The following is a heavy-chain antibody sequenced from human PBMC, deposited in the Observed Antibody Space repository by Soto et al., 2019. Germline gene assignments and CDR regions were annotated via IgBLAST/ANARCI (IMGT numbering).Heavy chain of an antibody. Sequence: ASETLSLTCTVSGGSINTFYWSWVRQPAGKGLEWIGRIFSSGSTSFNPSLESRVAMSVDTSKNHFSLNLSSVAAADMAVYYCAREGSYSAYNFAHGIQLWSFDFWGQGALVTVSS. CDR3: AREGSYSAYNFAHGIQLWSFDF. V-gene: IGHV4-4*07. J-gene: IGHJ4*02. D-gene: IGHD5-12*01. CDR2: IFSSGST. CDR1: GGSINTFY.